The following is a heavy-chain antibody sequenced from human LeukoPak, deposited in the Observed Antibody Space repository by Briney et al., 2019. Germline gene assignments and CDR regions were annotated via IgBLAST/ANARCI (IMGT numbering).Heavy chain of an antibody. Sequence: SVKVSCKASGDTFNNFGFSWVRQAPGHGLEWLGGIIPLFHSTDYAPKFQGRVTITADESTSSVYMELSSLRSEDTALYYCARAYYYGSGSYYFDYWGQGTLVTVSS. J-gene: IGHJ4*02. CDR3: ARAYYYGSGSYYFDY. D-gene: IGHD3-10*01. CDR2: IIPLFHST. V-gene: IGHV1-69*13. CDR1: GDTFNNFG.